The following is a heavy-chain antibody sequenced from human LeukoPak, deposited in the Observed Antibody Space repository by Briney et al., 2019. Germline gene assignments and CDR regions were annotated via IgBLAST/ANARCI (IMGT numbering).Heavy chain of an antibody. D-gene: IGHD6-13*01. Sequence: ASVKVSCKASGYTFTSYDINWVRQATGQGLEWMGWMNPNRGNTGYAQKFQGRVTITRNTSISTAYMELSSLRSEDTAVYYCARASSSWSIGDWFDPWGQGTLVTVSS. V-gene: IGHV1-8*03. CDR1: GYTFTSYD. CDR2: MNPNRGNT. CDR3: ARASSSWSIGDWFDP. J-gene: IGHJ5*02.